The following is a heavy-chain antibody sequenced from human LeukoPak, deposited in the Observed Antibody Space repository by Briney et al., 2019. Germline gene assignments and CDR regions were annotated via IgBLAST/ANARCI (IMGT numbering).Heavy chain of an antibody. V-gene: IGHV3-74*01. J-gene: IGHJ4*02. Sequence: GGSLRLSCAASGSTFRSYWMHWVRHAPGKGLEWVSRAIRDGSFTNYADSVKGRFTISRDNAKNTLYLQMSSLRAEDTAVYSCVRDGDDFNFDYWGQGSLVTVSS. CDR1: GSTFRSYW. CDR2: AIRDGSFT. D-gene: IGHD5-24*01. CDR3: VRDGDDFNFDY.